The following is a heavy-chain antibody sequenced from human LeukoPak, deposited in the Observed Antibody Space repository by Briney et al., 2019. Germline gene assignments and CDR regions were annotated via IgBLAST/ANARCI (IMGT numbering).Heavy chain of an antibody. CDR2: INHSGST. Sequence: SETLSLICAVYGGSFSGYYWSWIRQPPGKGLEWIGEINHSGSTNYNPSLKSRVTISVDTSKNQFSLKLSSVTAADTAVYYCARWREYALGYWGQGTLVTVSS. V-gene: IGHV4-34*01. J-gene: IGHJ4*02. CDR3: ARWREYALGY. CDR1: GGSFSGYY. D-gene: IGHD2-2*01.